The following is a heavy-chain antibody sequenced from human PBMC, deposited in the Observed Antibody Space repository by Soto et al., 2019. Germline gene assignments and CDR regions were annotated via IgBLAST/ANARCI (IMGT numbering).Heavy chain of an antibody. CDR1: GFSLSTSGVG. CDR2: IYWDDDK. V-gene: IGHV2-5*02. Sequence: QITLKESGPTLVKPTQTLTLTCTFSGFSLSTSGVGVAWIRQPPGKALEWFALIYWDDDKRYRPSLETRLTITKDTSKTQVVLTMTNMDSVDTATYYCAYLPCSGGSCYWFSYSGMAVWGQGTTVTVSS. CDR3: AYLPCSGGSCYWFSYSGMAV. D-gene: IGHD2-15*01. J-gene: IGHJ6*02.